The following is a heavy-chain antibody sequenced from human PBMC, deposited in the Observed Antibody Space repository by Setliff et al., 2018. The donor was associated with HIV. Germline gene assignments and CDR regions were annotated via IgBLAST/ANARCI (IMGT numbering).Heavy chain of an antibody. J-gene: IGHJ2*01. CDR2: IIPILGIA. Sequence: SVKVSCKASGGTFSSYAISWVRQAPGQGLEWMGGIIPILGIANYAQKFQGRVTITADESTSTAYMELSSLRSEDTAVYYCARVVTDPDWYFDLWGRGTLVTVSS. CDR3: ARVVTDPDWYFDL. CDR1: GGTFSSYA. D-gene: IGHD2-21*02. V-gene: IGHV1-69*10.